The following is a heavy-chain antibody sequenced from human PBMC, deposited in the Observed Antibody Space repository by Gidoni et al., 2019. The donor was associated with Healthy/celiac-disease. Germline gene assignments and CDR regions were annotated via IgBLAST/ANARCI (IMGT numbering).Heavy chain of an antibody. D-gene: IGHD3-10*01. CDR2: IYYSGST. Sequence: QVQLQESGPGLVKPSQTLSLTCTVSGGSISSGDYYWRWIRQPPGKGLEWIGYIYYSGSTYYNPSLKSRVTISVDTSKNQFSLKLSSVTAADTAVYYCARGHGSGSYLGSPFDYWGQGTLVTVSS. V-gene: IGHV4-30-4*01. CDR3: ARGHGSGSYLGSPFDY. J-gene: IGHJ4*02. CDR1: GGSISSGDYY.